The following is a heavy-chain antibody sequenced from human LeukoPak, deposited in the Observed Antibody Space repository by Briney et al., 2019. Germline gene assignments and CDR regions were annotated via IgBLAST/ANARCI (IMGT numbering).Heavy chain of an antibody. CDR3: ARRRGSSWSYYFDY. CDR2: ISSSGSTI. CDR1: GFTFSDFY. D-gene: IGHD6-13*01. V-gene: IGHV3-11*01. J-gene: IGHJ4*02. Sequence: GGSLRLSCAASGFTFSDFYMSWIRQAPGKGLEWVSYISSSGSTIYYADSVKGRFTISRDNAKNSLYLQMNSLRAEDTAVYYCARRRGSSWSYYFDYWGQGTLVTVSS.